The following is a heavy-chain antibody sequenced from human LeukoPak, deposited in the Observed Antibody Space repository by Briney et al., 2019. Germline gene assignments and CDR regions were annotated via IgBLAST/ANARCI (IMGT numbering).Heavy chain of an antibody. J-gene: IGHJ4*02. V-gene: IGHV3-23*01. D-gene: IGHD3-22*01. CDR2: ISGSGPST. Sequence: GGSLRLSCAASGFIFQNYAMSWVRQAPGKGLEWASSISGSGPSTDYADSVKGRFTISRDKAKNTLYSQMNSLRAEDTAVYYCARLPTFYYDSSHYHYDYWGQGTLVTVSS. CDR1: GFIFQNYA. CDR3: ARLPTFYYDSSHYHYDY.